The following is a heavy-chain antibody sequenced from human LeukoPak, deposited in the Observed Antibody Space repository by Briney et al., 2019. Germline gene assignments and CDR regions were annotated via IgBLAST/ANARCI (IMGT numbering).Heavy chain of an antibody. CDR2: INPNSGGS. D-gene: IGHD6-19*01. V-gene: IGHV1-2*02. CDR1: GYTFIDYF. Sequence: ASVKVSCKASGYTFIDYFIHWVRQAPGQGLEWMGRINPNSGGSDYAQKFQGRVTMTRDTSITTAYMELSSLRSEDTAVYYCARSLGSGWSGGGHWGQGTLVTVSS. J-gene: IGHJ4*02. CDR3: ARSLGSGWSGGGH.